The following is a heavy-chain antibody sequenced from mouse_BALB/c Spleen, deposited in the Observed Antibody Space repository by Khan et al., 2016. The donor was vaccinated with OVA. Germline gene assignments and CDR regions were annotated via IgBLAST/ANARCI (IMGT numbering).Heavy chain of an antibody. J-gene: IGHJ2*01. D-gene: IGHD2-12*01. CDR1: GYSFTGYF. V-gene: IGHV1-20*01. Sequence: IQLVQSGPELVKPGASVKISCKASGYSFTGYFMNWVMQSHGKSLEWIGRINPHIGETFYNQRFKNKTRLTVDESSRTAHMELRSLTSEYAAVYYCARTYDNDFDNWGQGTTLTVSS. CDR3: ARTYDNDFDN. CDR2: INPHIGET.